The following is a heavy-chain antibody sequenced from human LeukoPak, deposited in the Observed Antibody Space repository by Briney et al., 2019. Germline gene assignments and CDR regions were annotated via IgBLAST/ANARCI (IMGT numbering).Heavy chain of an antibody. CDR3: ARYNYYGSGSFPFFDY. D-gene: IGHD3-10*01. CDR1: GGTFSSYA. CDR2: IIPILGIA. Sequence: ASVKVSCKASGGTFSSYAISWVRQAPGQGLEWMGRIIPILGIANYAQKFQGRVTITADKSTSTAYMELSSLRSEDTAVYYCARYNYYGSGSFPFFDYWGQGTLVTVSS. V-gene: IGHV1-69*04. J-gene: IGHJ4*02.